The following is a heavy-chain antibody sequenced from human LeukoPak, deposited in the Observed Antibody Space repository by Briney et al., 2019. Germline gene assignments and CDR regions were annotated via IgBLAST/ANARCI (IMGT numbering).Heavy chain of an antibody. CDR2: IKQDGSQK. Sequence: GESLRLSCAASGFTFSNYWIGWVRQAPGKGLEWVANIKQDGSQKYFGDSVKGRFTISRDNAENSLFLQMSSLRDEDTAVYYCARDSGSYHFDSCWGQGTLVTVSS. J-gene: IGHJ4*02. D-gene: IGHD1-26*01. CDR3: ARDSGSYHFDSC. V-gene: IGHV3-7*01. CDR1: GFTFSNYW.